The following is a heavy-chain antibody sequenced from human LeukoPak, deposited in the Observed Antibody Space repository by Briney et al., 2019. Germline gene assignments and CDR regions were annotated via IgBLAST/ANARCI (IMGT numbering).Heavy chain of an antibody. V-gene: IGHV3-48*04. CDR2: ISSSSSTI. J-gene: IGHJ6*02. CDR1: GFTFSNAW. Sequence: GGSLRLSCAASGFTFSNAWMSWVRQAPGKGLERVSYISSSSSTIYYADSVKGRFTISRDNAKNSLYLQMNSLRAEDTAVYYCARGGTTSGEVYYYYGMDVWGQGTTVTVSS. D-gene: IGHD1-1*01. CDR3: ARGGTTSGEVYYYYGMDV.